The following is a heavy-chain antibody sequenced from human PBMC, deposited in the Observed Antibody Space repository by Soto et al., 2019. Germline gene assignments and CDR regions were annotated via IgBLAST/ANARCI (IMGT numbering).Heavy chain of an antibody. D-gene: IGHD1-1*01. CDR3: ARGKGMEENYYYFCLDI. V-gene: IGHV1-3*01. CDR1: GYTFTTHA. Sequence: ASVKVSCNASGYTFTTHAMHRERQVPGHSLGWMGWINGGTGQTKHSQRFQGRVTITRETSASTAYMELSSLRSEDTAAYHRARGKGMEENYYYFCLDIWG. CDR2: INGGTGQT. J-gene: IGHJ6*02.